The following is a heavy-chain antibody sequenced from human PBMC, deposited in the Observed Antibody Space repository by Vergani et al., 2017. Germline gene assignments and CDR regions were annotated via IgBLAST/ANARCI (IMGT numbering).Heavy chain of an antibody. CDR3: ARKKYCXSKDYYQVEPFDY. CDR1: GFSFSTYS. D-gene: IGHD2/OR15-2a*01. J-gene: IGHJ4*02. CDR2: ISGRSNYI. Sequence: EVQLQESGGGLVKPGGSLRVSCAASGFSFSTYSINWVRQAPGKGLEWVSSISGRSNYIYYADSLKGRFTISRDNSKNSVYLQMNSLRAEDTAIYYCARKKYCXSKDYYQVEPFDYWGQGTLVTVSS. V-gene: IGHV3-21*06.